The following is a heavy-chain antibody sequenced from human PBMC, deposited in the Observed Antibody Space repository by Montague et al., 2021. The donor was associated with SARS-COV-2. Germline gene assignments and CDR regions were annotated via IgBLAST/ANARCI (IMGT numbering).Heavy chain of an antibody. D-gene: IGHD6-19*01. CDR3: ARQSGRRWGIAVAGAFDY. J-gene: IGHJ4*02. CDR1: GGSISSYY. CDR2: ISYSGST. V-gene: IGHV4-59*08. Sequence: SETLSLTCTVSGGSISSYYWSWIRQPPGNGLEWIWYISYSGSTNYNPSLKSRVTISVDTSKNQFSLNLSSVTAADTAVYYCARQSGRRWGIAVAGAFDYWGQGTLVTVSS.